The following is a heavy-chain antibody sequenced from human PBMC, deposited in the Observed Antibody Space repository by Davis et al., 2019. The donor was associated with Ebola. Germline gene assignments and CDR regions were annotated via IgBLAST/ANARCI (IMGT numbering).Heavy chain of an antibody. D-gene: IGHD3-10*01. CDR2: ISSGSYYI. CDR3: AREAGEIRLPWYFDP. V-gene: IGHV3-21*04. CDR1: GFTFSNYD. Sequence: PGGSLRPSCAASGFTFSNYDMNWVRQAPGKGLEWISSISSGSYYIYYADSLKGRFTISRDNAKNSLYLQMNSLRAEDTAVYYCAREAGEIRLPWYFDPWGRGTLVTVSS. J-gene: IGHJ2*01.